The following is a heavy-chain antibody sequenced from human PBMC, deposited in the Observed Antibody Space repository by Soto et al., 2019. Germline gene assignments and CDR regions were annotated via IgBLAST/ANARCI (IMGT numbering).Heavy chain of an antibody. CDR2: ISYDGSDK. CDR1: GFPFTSYG. V-gene: IGHV3-30*03. J-gene: IGHJ4*02. D-gene: IGHD3-10*01. Sequence: QVQLVESGGGVVQPGRSLRLSCAASGFPFTSYGMHWVREGPDKGLEWVAIISYDGSDKYYGDSVKGRFTISRDNSKNTLYLQMNSLRPEDTAVYYCVGGQYYFDYRGQGTLGIVSS. CDR3: VGGQYYFDY.